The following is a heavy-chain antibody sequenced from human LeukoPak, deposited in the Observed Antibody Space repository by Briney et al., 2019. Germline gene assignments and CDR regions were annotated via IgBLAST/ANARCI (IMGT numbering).Heavy chain of an antibody. D-gene: IGHD3-22*01. CDR3: ARRADYDSGGYLDY. J-gene: IGHJ4*02. CDR1: GGSFSGDY. V-gene: IGHV4-34*01. Sequence: PSETLSLTCAVYGGSFSGDYWSWIRQPPGKGLEWIGEINHSGSTNYNPSLTSRATISVDTPKNQFSLNLTSVTAADSAVYYCARRADYDSGGYLDYWGKGILVTVSS. CDR2: INHSGST.